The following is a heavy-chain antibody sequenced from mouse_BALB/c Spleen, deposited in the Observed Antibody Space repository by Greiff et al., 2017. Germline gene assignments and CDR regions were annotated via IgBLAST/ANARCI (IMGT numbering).Heavy chain of an antibody. Sequence: VQLKESGPGLVAPSQSLSITCTVSGFSLTSYGVHWVRQPPGKGLEWLGVIWAGGSTNYNSALMSRLSISKDNSKSQVSLNMNSLQTDDTAMYYYAGYYDYDGAYWGQGTLVTVSA. CDR3: AGYYDYDGAY. D-gene: IGHD2-4*01. CDR2: IWAGGST. J-gene: IGHJ3*01. CDR1: GFSLTSYG. V-gene: IGHV2-9*02.